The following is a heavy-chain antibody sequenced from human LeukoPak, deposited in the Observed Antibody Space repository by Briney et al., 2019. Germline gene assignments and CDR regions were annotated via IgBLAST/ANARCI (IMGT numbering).Heavy chain of an antibody. V-gene: IGHV3-30*03. Sequence: GGSLRLSCGASGFTFSNYGMHWVRQAPGKGLEWVAVISFDGNNKYYADSVKGRFTISRDNSKNTLYLQMNSLRLKDTAVYYCAGVYCGGDCYSSEFFHHWGQGTLVTVSS. J-gene: IGHJ1*01. CDR2: ISFDGNNK. CDR3: AGVYCGGDCYSSEFFHH. D-gene: IGHD2-21*02. CDR1: GFTFSNYG.